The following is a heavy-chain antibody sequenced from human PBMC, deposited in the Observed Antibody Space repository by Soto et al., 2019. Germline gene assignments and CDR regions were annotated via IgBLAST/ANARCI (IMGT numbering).Heavy chain of an antibody. J-gene: IGHJ4*02. CDR1: GFKFTDYG. Sequence: QVQLVESGGGVVQPGRSLRLSCVASGFKFTDYGLNWVRQTPGKGLEWVAIIWFDGSIAYYAESVKGRFTISRDDSRNTVYLHMNSLRGEDTAIYYCARDGARIDSSGKFDYWGQGTQVTVSS. CDR3: ARDGARIDSSGKFDY. CDR2: IWFDGSIA. V-gene: IGHV3-33*01. D-gene: IGHD3-22*01.